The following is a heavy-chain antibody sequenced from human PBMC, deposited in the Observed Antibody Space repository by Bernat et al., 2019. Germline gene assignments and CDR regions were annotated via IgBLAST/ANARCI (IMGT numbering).Heavy chain of an antibody. CDR2: ISSSGSTI. CDR1: GFTFSDYY. J-gene: IGHJ6*02. D-gene: IGHD4-17*01. CDR3: AKVYGDYLSSYFGLDV. Sequence: QVQLVESGGGLVKPGGSLRLSCAASGFTFSDYYMSWIRQAPGKGLEWVSYISSSGSTIYYAGSVKGRFTISRDNAKNTLYLQMNSLRAEDTAVYYCAKVYGDYLSSYFGLDVWGRGTTVTVSS. V-gene: IGHV3-11*01.